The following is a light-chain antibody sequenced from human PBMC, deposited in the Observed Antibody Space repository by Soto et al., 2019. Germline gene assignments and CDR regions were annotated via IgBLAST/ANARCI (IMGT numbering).Light chain of an antibody. CDR3: QQSYTTPT. J-gene: IGKJ1*01. CDR1: QSISSA. Sequence: DIQMTQSPASLSTYIGDRVTITCRASQSISSALNWYQHKPGKAPNLLIRAASSLQSGVPSRFSSSGSGTDFTLTNSSLQPEDVATYYCQQSYTTPTFGQGTKVEIK. V-gene: IGKV1-39*01. CDR2: AAS.